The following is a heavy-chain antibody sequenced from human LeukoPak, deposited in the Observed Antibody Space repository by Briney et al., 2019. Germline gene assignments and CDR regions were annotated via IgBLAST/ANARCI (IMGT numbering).Heavy chain of an antibody. J-gene: IGHJ4*02. CDR1: GFTFGDYA. CDR2: IDSDGSRI. V-gene: IGHV3-74*03. Sequence: PGGSLRLSCTASGFTFGDYAISWVRQAPGKGLVWVSRIDSDGSRITYADSVKGRFTISRDNAKNTVYLQMNSLRAEDTAVYYCARGRSGSYGFFDYWSLGNLVTVSS. D-gene: IGHD3-10*01. CDR3: ARGRSGSYGFFDY.